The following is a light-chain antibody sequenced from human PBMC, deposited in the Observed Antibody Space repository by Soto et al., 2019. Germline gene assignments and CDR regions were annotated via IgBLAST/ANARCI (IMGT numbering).Light chain of an antibody. V-gene: IGKV1-5*01. J-gene: IGKJ1*01. CDR1: QSINSW. CDR2: AAS. Sequence: DIQMTKSTSTLAASVGDRVAITCRASQSINSWLAWYQWAPGKAPKLLIYAASSLQSGVPSRFSGSGSGTEFTLTISSLQPDDFAIYYCQKYNSPSWTGGQGNKGDIK. CDR3: QKYNSPSWT.